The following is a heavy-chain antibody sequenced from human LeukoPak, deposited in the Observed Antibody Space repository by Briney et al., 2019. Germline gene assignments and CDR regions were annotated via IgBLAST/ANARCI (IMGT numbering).Heavy chain of an antibody. D-gene: IGHD3-16*01. V-gene: IGHV3-23*01. CDR3: GKEGGA. J-gene: IGHJ5*02. CDR1: GFRFSDFT. CDR2: IGGRGGST. Sequence: GGSLRLSCAASGFRFSDFTMTWVRQAPGKGPEWVSAIGGRGGSTYYADSLGGRFTISRDNSKDMVYLQMNSLKVEDTASYYCGKEGGAWGQGTKVTVSS.